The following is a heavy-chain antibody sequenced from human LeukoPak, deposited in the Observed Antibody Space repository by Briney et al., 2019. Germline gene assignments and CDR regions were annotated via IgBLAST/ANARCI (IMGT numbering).Heavy chain of an antibody. Sequence: PGGSLRLSCADSGFTFSRHWVDWDRQAPGKGLEWVANIKEDGSVKNYVDSVKGRFTISRDNAKNSLYLQMNSLRAEDTAVYYCMAESSSPWEGYWGQGTLVTVSS. CDR3: MAESSSPWEGY. CDR1: GFTFSRHW. D-gene: IGHD6-6*01. J-gene: IGHJ4*02. CDR2: IKEDGSVK. V-gene: IGHV3-7*01.